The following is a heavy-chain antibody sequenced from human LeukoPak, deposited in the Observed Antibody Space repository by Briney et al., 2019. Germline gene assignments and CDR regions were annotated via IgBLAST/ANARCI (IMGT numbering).Heavy chain of an antibody. J-gene: IGHJ4*02. CDR3: TRDALFGSGRTHLDF. CDR2: IKQDGSEA. V-gene: IGHV3-7*04. Sequence: GSLRLSCAASEFTFNRYWMSWVRQAPGKGLQWVANIKQDGSEAHYVDSVKGRFTISRDNAKNSLSLQMNSLNVDDTGVYFCTRDALFGSGRTHLDFWSQGTLVSVSS. CDR1: EFTFNRYW. D-gene: IGHD3-10*01.